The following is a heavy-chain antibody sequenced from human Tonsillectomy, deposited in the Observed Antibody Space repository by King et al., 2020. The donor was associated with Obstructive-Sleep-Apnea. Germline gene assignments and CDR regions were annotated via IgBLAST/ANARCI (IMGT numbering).Heavy chain of an antibody. D-gene: IGHD1-7*01. Sequence: VQLVESGAEVKKPGSSVKVSCKASGGTFSSYAISWVRQAPGQGLEWMGGIIPILGIANHAQKIQGRVTITADKSTSTAYMELSSLRSEDTAVYYCASDSITGTTYAFDIWGQGTMVTVSS. V-gene: IGHV1-69*09. CDR1: GGTFSSYA. CDR3: ASDSITGTTYAFDI. J-gene: IGHJ3*02. CDR2: IIPILGIA.